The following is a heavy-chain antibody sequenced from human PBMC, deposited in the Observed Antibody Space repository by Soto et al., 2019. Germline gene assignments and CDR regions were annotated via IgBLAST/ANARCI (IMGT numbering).Heavy chain of an antibody. CDR1: GYTFTSYY. V-gene: IGHV1-46*01. CDR3: ARDRPTIFGVVIRNYYYYYYGMDV. D-gene: IGHD3-3*01. Sequence: ASVKVSCKASGYTFTSYYMHWVRQAPGQGLEWMGIINPSGGSTSYAQKSQGRVTMTRDTSTSTVYMELSSLRSEDTAVYYCARDRPTIFGVVIRNYYYYYYGMDVWGQGTTVTVSS. J-gene: IGHJ6*02. CDR2: INPSGGST.